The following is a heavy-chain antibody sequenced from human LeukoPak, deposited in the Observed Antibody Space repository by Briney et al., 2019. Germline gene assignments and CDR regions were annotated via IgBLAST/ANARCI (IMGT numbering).Heavy chain of an antibody. D-gene: IGHD4-23*01. CDR1: GGSINSYH. J-gene: IGHJ4*02. CDR3: ARGGKATVVTL. Sequence: SETLSLTCNVSGGSINSYHWSWIRQPAGEGLEWIGRLYSSGSFNYNPSLKSRVSMSVDTSKNQFSLKLTSVTAADTAVYFCARGGKATVVTLWGPGILVTVS. V-gene: IGHV4-4*07. CDR2: LYSSGSF.